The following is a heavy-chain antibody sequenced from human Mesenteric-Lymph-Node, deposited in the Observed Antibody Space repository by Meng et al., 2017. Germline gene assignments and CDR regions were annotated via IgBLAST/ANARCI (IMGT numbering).Heavy chain of an antibody. Sequence: SETLSLTCTVSGGSNSSSSYYWGWIRQPPGKGLEWIGSIYYSGSTYYNPSLKSRVTISVDTSKNQFSLKLSSVTAADTAVYYCTRDGPAGTVTTSAFDIWGQGTMVTVSS. CDR3: TRDGPAGTVTTSAFDI. D-gene: IGHD6-13*01. J-gene: IGHJ3*02. CDR2: IYYSGST. CDR1: GGSNSSSSYY. V-gene: IGHV4-39*07.